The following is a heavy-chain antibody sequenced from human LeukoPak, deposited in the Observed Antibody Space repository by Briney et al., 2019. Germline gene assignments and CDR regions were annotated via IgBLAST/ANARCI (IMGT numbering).Heavy chain of an antibody. CDR2: IYSGGST. V-gene: IGHV3-53*01. J-gene: IGHJ1*01. CDR3: ASSGGDSSGYYYFQH. CDR1: GFTVSSNY. D-gene: IGHD3-22*01. Sequence: GGSLRLSCAASGFTVSSNYMSWVRQAPGKGLEWVSVIYSGGSTYYADSVKGRFTISRDNSKNTLYLQMNSLRAEDTAVYYCASSGGDSSGYYYFQHWGQGTLVTVFS.